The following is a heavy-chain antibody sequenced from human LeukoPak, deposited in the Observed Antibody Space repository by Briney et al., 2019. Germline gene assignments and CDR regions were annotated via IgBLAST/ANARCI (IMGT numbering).Heavy chain of an antibody. CDR1: GGSISSSTSY. D-gene: IGHD7-27*01. J-gene: IGHJ6*03. CDR2: FYYRGST. CDR3: ARDSPGDLNYYYYYMDV. Sequence: SETLSLTCTVSGGSISSSTSYWGWIRQPPGEGLEWIGSFYYRGSTYYNPSLKSRVTMSVDTSKNQFSLKSSSVTAADTAVYYCARDSPGDLNYYYYYMDVWGKGTTVTVSS. V-gene: IGHV4-39*07.